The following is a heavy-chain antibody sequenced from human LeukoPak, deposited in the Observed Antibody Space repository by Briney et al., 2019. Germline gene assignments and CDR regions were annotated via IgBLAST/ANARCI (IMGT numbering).Heavy chain of an antibody. D-gene: IGHD1-26*01. V-gene: IGHV1-18*01. Sequence: ASVKVSCRASGYTFTSYGISWVRQAPGQGLEWMGWINAYNGNTNYAQKLQGRVTMTTDTSTSTAYMELRSLRSDETAVYYCARVEWELTDDRFDHWGQGTLVTVSS. CDR1: GYTFTSYG. J-gene: IGHJ4*02. CDR2: INAYNGNT. CDR3: ARVEWELTDDRFDH.